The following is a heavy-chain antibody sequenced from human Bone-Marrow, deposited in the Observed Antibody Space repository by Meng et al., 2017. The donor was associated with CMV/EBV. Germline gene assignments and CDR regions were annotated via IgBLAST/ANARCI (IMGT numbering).Heavy chain of an antibody. CDR3: ARDHYYDSRPYYYYYGMDV. Sequence: SEPLSLTCTVSGGSVSSGSYYWSWIRQPPGKGLEWIGYIYYSGSTNYNPSLKSRVTISVDTSKNQLSLKLSSVTAADTAVYYCARDHYYDSRPYYYYYGMDVWGQGTTVTVSS. V-gene: IGHV4-61*01. CDR1: GGSVSSGSYY. CDR2: IYYSGST. D-gene: IGHD3-22*01. J-gene: IGHJ6*02.